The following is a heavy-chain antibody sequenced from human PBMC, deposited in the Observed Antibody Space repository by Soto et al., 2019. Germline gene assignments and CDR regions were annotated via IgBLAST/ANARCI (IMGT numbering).Heavy chain of an antibody. V-gene: IGHV1-18*01. Sequence: SGQVSFKASGYTFTSYGISWVRQAPGQGLEWMGWISAYNANTNYAQKLQGRVTMTTDTSTSTSYTELRSLRSDDTAVYFCARDRLGATGDYWGQGTLVTVSS. J-gene: IGHJ4*02. D-gene: IGHD1-26*01. CDR2: ISAYNANT. CDR3: ARDRLGATGDY. CDR1: GYTFTSYG.